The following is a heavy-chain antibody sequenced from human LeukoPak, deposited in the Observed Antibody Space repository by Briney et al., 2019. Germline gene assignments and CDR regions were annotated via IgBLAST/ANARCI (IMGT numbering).Heavy chain of an antibody. D-gene: IGHD6-19*01. CDR3: ARPYSSGWSGFDY. CDR2: IYPRDSDT. V-gene: IGHV5-51*01. J-gene: IGHJ4*02. CDR1: GSSFTSYW. Sequence: GESLKISCQGSGSSFTSYWIGWVRQLPGRGLEWMGIIYPRDSDTRYSPSFQGQVTISADKSITTAYLQWSSLKASDTATYYCARPYSSGWSGFDYWGQGTLVTVSS.